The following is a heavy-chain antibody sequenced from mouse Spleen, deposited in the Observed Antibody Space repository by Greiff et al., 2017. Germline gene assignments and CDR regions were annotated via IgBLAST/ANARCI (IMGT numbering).Heavy chain of an antibody. CDR3: AKRGPIYYGFFDY. CDR1: GYTFTDYY. CDR2: INPNNGGT. Sequence: EVQLQQSGPDLVKPGASVKISCKASGYTFTDYYMNWVKQSHGKSLEWIGDINPNNGGTSYNQKFRGKATLTVDKSSSTAYMEIRSLTSEDSAVYYCAKRGPIYYGFFDYWGQGTTLTVSS. D-gene: IGHD2-2*01. J-gene: IGHJ2*01. V-gene: IGHV1-26*01.